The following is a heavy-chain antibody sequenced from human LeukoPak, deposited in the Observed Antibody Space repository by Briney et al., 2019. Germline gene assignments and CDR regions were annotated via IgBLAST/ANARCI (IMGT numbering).Heavy chain of an antibody. CDR1: GGSISSSSYY. D-gene: IGHD4-17*01. V-gene: IGHV4-39*07. CDR2: IYYSGST. Sequence: PSETLSLTCTVSGGSISSSSYYWGWIRQPPVKGLEWIGSIYYSGSTYYNPSLKSRVTISVDTSKNQFSLKLSSVTAADTAVYYCAREYTVTTGHDYWGQGTLVTVSS. CDR3: AREYTVTTGHDY. J-gene: IGHJ4*02.